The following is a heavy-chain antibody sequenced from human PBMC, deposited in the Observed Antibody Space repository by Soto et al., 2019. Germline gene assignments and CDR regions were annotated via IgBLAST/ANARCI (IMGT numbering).Heavy chain of an antibody. CDR2: ISSSSSYI. V-gene: IGHV3-21*01. CDR3: ARVTDYYDSREAFDI. D-gene: IGHD3-22*01. CDR1: GFTFSSYS. J-gene: IGHJ3*02. Sequence: LRLSCAASGFTFSSYSMNWVRQAPGKGLEWVSSISSSSSYIYYADSVKGRFTISRDSAKNSLYLQMNSLRAEDTAVYYCARVTDYYDSREAFDIWGQGTMVTVSS.